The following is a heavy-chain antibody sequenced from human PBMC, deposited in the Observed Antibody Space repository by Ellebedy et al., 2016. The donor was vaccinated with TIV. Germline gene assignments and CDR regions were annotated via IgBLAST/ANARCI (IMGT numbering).Heavy chain of an antibody. CDR1: GFTFSNYA. CDR3: AVVDFC. V-gene: IGHV3-23*01. D-gene: IGHD2-15*01. J-gene: IGHJ4*02. CDR2: VSASGGWI. Sequence: PGGSLRLSCAASGFTFSNYAISWVRQAPGKGLEWVSGVSASGGWIHYADSVKGRFTISRDTYKNTVNLQMNSLRVEDTAIYYCAVVDFCWGQGTLVTVSS.